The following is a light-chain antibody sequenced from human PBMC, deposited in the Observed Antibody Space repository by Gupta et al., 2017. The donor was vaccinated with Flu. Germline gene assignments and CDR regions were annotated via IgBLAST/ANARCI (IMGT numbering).Light chain of an antibody. CDR1: QSVLYSSNNKNY. V-gene: IGKV4-1*01. CDR3: QQYDSTPYS. CDR2: WAS. J-gene: IGKJ2*03. Sequence: IVITPSPHSLAVSLGERATINCKSSQSVLYSSNNKNYVAWYQQKPGQPPKLLIYWASTRESGVPDRFSGRGSGTDLTLTISSLQAEDVAFYYCQQYDSTPYSFGQGTKLEIK.